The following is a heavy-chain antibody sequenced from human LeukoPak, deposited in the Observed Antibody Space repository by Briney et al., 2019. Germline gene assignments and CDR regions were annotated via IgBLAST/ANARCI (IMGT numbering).Heavy chain of an antibody. CDR1: GGSISSGSYY. CDR3: ARAHGYSYGHFDY. Sequence: PSQTLSLTCTVSGGSISSGSYYWRWLRQPAGKGLEWIGRIYTSGSTNYNPSLKSRVTISVDTSKNQFSLKLSSVTAADTAVYYCARAHGYSYGHFDYGGQGTLVTVFS. CDR2: IYTSGST. V-gene: IGHV4-61*02. D-gene: IGHD5-18*01. J-gene: IGHJ4*02.